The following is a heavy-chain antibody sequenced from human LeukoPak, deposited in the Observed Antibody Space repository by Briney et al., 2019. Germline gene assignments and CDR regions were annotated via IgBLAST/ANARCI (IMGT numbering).Heavy chain of an antibody. J-gene: IGHJ6*04. CDR3: AELGITMIGGV. Sequence: GGSLRLSCAASGFTFTIYGMNWVRQAPGKGLEWVSGISGSDYTTYYADSVKGRFTISRDNAKNSLYLQMNSLRAEDTAVYYCAELGITMIGGVWGKGTTVTISS. D-gene: IGHD3-10*02. V-gene: IGHV3-23*01. CDR1: GFTFTIYG. CDR2: ISGSDYTT.